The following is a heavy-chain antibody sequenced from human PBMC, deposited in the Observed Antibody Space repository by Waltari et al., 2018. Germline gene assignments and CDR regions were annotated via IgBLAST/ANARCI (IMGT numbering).Heavy chain of an antibody. Sequence: QVQLVESGGGVVQPGRSLRLSCAASGFTFSSYGMHWVRQAPGKGLEWVAVISYDGSNKYYADSVKGRFTISRDNSKNTLYLQMNSLRAEDTAVYYCAKDAEVRIAAAVDYWAREPWSPSPQ. CDR1: GFTFSSYG. D-gene: IGHD6-13*01. V-gene: IGHV3-30*18. CDR2: ISYDGSNK. J-gene: IGHJ4*02. CDR3: AKDAEVRIAAAVDY.